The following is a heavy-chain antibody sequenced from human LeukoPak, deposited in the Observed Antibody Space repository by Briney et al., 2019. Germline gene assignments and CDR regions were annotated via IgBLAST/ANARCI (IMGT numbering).Heavy chain of an antibody. CDR2: IYSGGST. D-gene: IGHD6-19*01. Sequence: GGSLRLSCAASGFSVSDNYMSWVRQAPGKGLEWVSVIYSGGSTYYADSVKGRFTVSRDNSKNTLYIQMNSLRVEDTAVYYCARYLTGWSSAFDIWGQGTMVTVSS. CDR3: ARYLTGWSSAFDI. J-gene: IGHJ3*02. CDR1: GFSVSDNY. V-gene: IGHV3-66*01.